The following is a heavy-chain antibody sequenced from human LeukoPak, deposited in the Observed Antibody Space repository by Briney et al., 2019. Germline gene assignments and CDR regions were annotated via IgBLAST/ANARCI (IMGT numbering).Heavy chain of an antibody. CDR1: GFTVSSNY. CDR2: IYSGGST. Sequence: GGSLRLSCAASGFTVSSNYMSWVRQAPGKGLEWVSVIYSGGSTYYADSVKGRFTISRDNSKNTLYLQMNSLRAEDTALYYCAKVAVLNNWNGLFDYWGQGTLVTVSS. V-gene: IGHV3-53*05. J-gene: IGHJ4*02. D-gene: IGHD1-1*01. CDR3: AKVAVLNNWNGLFDY.